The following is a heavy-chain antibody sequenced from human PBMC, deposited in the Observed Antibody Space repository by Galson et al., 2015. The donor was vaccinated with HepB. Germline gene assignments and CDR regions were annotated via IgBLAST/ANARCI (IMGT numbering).Heavy chain of an antibody. Sequence: SLRLSCAASGFTFSSYGMHWVRQAPGKGLEWVAVLWSDGKSIYYADSVKGRFTISRDNSKNTLYLQMNSLRAEDTAVYYCAKGAGTTGDFDYWGQGTVVTVSS. CDR3: AKGAGTTGDFDY. D-gene: IGHD1-7*01. CDR2: LWSDGKSI. J-gene: IGHJ4*02. CDR1: GFTFSSYG. V-gene: IGHV3-33*06.